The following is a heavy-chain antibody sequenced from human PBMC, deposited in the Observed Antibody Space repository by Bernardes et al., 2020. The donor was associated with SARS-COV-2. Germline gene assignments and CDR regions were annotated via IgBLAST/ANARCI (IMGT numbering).Heavy chain of an antibody. Sequence: GGSLRLSCAASGFTFDAHEMNWVRRAPGKGLEWISYINTDSSRLDYGDSVKGRFTISRDNAKRVVYLQMDSLRAEDTAIYYCARERATSGFDSWGQGTLITVSS. CDR3: ARERATSGFDS. V-gene: IGHV3-48*03. J-gene: IGHJ4*02. D-gene: IGHD6-19*01. CDR2: INTDSSRL. CDR1: GFTFDAHE.